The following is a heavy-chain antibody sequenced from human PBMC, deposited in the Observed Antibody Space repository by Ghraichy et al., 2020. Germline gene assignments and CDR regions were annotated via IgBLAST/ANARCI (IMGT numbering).Heavy chain of an antibody. D-gene: IGHD3-10*01. CDR1: GGSINSANYY. J-gene: IGHJ6*02. Sequence: SETLSLTCTVSGGSINSANYYWAWVRQPPGKGLEWIGCSYYLGSTYYSRSLKSRVTISVDTSKNQFSLRLTSMTAADAAVYYCARHPPVRAFNYGSTFYDYHMDVWGQGTAVIVAS. CDR2: SYYLGST. CDR3: ARHPPVRAFNYGSTFYDYHMDV. V-gene: IGHV4-39*01.